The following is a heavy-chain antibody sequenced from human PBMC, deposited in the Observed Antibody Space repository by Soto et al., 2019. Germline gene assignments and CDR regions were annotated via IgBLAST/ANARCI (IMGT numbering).Heavy chain of an antibody. Sequence: QVQLVESGGGVVQPGRSLRLSCAASGFTFSSYGMHWVRQAPGKGLEWVAVISYDGSNKYYADSVKGRFTISRDNSKNTLYLQMNSLRAEDTAVYYCAKAPPALTGYIFGTYFDYWGQGTLVTVSS. CDR1: GFTFSSYG. J-gene: IGHJ4*02. V-gene: IGHV3-30*18. D-gene: IGHD3-9*01. CDR2: ISYDGSNK. CDR3: AKAPPALTGYIFGTYFDY.